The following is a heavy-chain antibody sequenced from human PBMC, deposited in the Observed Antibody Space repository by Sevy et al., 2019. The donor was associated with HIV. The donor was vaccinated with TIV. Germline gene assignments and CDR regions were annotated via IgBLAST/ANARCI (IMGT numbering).Heavy chain of an antibody. CDR3: AKDLSYVWGGRSLWDC. Sequence: GGSLRLSCVASGFTFSSNGIHWVRQAPGKGLEWVALISHDGSNKYYADSVKGRFIISRDNSKNTLYLQMNSLRAEDTAVYYCAKDLSYVWGGRSLWDCWGQGTLVTVSS. CDR1: GFTFSSNG. V-gene: IGHV3-30*18. J-gene: IGHJ4*02. D-gene: IGHD3-10*02. CDR2: ISHDGSNK.